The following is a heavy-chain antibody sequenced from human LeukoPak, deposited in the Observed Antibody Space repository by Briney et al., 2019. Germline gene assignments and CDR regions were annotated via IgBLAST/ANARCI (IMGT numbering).Heavy chain of an antibody. CDR3: AKASLLGMDV. J-gene: IGHJ6*02. V-gene: IGHV3-23*01. CDR2: ISAGGGST. D-gene: IGHD2/OR15-2a*01. CDR1: GFTFSSSA. Sequence: GGSLRLSCAASGFTFSSSAMSWVRQAPGKGPEWVSGISAGGGSTYYADSVKGRFTISRDNSKNTLYLQMNSLRAEDTAVYYCAKASLLGMDVWGQGTTVTVSS.